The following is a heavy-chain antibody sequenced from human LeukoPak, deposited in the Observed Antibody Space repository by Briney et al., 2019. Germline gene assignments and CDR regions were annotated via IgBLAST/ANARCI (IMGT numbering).Heavy chain of an antibody. V-gene: IGHV1-2*04. Sequence: ASVKVSCKASGYTFTGYYLHWVRQAPGQGLEWMGWLNPNSGGTNYAQKFRGWVTMTRDTSISTAYMELSRLRSDDTAVYYCARGASGSFLFDVWGKGTTVTVSS. CDR3: ARGASGSFLFDV. J-gene: IGHJ6*04. CDR1: GYTFTGYY. CDR2: LNPNSGGT. D-gene: IGHD3-10*01.